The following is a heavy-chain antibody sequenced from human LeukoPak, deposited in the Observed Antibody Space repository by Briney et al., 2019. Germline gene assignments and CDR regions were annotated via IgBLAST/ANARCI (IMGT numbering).Heavy chain of an antibody. CDR1: GFTFSSYA. CDR2: ISGSGGST. D-gene: IGHD1-26*01. V-gene: IGHV3-23*01. Sequence: PGGSLRLSCAASGFTFSSYAMSWVRQASGKGLEWVSAISGSGGSTYYVDSVKGRFTISRDNSKNTLYLQMNSLRAEDTAVYYCAKNPKRGSYFFDYWGQGTLVTVSS. J-gene: IGHJ4*02. CDR3: AKNPKRGSYFFDY.